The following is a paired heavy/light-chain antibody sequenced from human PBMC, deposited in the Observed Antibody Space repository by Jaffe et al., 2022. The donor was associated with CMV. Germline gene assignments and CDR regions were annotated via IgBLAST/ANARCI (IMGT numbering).Heavy chain of an antibody. Sequence: EVQLVESGGALVQPGGSLRLSCAASGFSFSDYAMSWVRQAPGQGLEWVSGMSGSGGAIYYADSVKGRFTISRDNSKNTLYLQMNSLRAEDTAVYYCARYDYGDYRRFDIWGQGTMVTVSS. J-gene: IGHJ3*02. CDR2: MSGSGGAI. CDR1: GFSFSDYA. D-gene: IGHD4-17*01. V-gene: IGHV3-23*04. CDR3: ARYDYGDYRRFDI.
Light chain of an antibody. Sequence: EIVLTQSPGTLSLSPGERATLSCRASQSVSSRYLAWYQQKPGQAPRLLIYGASNRATGIPDRFSGSGSGTDFTLIISRLEPEDFAVYYCQQYGSSPLFTFGPGTKVDIK. V-gene: IGKV3-20*01. CDR1: QSVSSRY. CDR3: QQYGSSPLFT. CDR2: GAS. J-gene: IGKJ3*01.